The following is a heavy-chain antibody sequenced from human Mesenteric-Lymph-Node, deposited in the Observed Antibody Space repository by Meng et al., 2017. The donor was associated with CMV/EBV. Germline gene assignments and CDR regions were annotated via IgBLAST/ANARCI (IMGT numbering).Heavy chain of an antibody. CDR2: IWYDDINT. Sequence: GESLKISCAASGFSFSIYGMHWVRQAPGKGLEWVAAIWYDDINTYYADSVKGRFTISRDNSKNILYLQMNSLRAEDTAVYYCARKTIFGVVGLDAFDIWGQGTMVTVSS. CDR3: ARKTIFGVVGLDAFDI. V-gene: IGHV3-33*01. D-gene: IGHD3-3*01. J-gene: IGHJ3*02. CDR1: GFSFSIYG.